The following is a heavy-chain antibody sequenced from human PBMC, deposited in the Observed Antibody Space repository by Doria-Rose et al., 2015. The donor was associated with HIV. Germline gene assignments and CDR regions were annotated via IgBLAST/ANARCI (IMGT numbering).Heavy chain of an antibody. CDR3: ASQWERSSFDY. CDR2: IIPILDIV. V-gene: IGHV1-69*02. Sequence: QVQLVQSGSEVKKPGSSVKVSCKASGGTFSSYTISWVRQAPGQGLEWMGRIIPILDIVNYAPRFQGRVTITADESTSTAYMELSSLRSEDTAIYYCASQWERSSFDYWGQGTLVTVSS. D-gene: IGHD1-26*01. J-gene: IGHJ4*02. CDR1: GGTFSSYT.